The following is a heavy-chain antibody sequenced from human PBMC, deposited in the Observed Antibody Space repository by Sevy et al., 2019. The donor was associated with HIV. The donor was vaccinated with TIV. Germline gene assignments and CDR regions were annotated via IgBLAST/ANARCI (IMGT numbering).Heavy chain of an antibody. CDR2: IYSAGAT. CDR3: MGGNSYGDAFNI. Sequence: GGSLRLSCVVSGFSVRDNYVSWVRQVAGRGLEWVSIIYSAGATYYRDSVKGRFTISRHISENTDYLQMNSLRTEDTALSYCMGGNSYGDAFNIWGQRTKVTVSS. CDR1: GFSVRDNY. J-gene: IGHJ3*02. D-gene: IGHD5-18*01. V-gene: IGHV3-53*04.